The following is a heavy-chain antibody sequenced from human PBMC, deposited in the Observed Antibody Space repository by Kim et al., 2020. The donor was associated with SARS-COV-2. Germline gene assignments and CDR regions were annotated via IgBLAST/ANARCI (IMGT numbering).Heavy chain of an antibody. J-gene: IGHJ6*02. Sequence: ASVKVSCKASGYTFTSYGISWVRQAPGQGLEWMGWISAYNGNTNYAQKLQGRVTMTTDTSTSTAYMELRSLRSDDTAVYYCARDPTQSRGAYYYYYGMDVWGQGTTVTVSS. CDR2: ISAYNGNT. D-gene: IGHD3-10*01. CDR3: ARDPTQSRGAYYYYYGMDV. V-gene: IGHV1-18*04. CDR1: GYTFTSYG.